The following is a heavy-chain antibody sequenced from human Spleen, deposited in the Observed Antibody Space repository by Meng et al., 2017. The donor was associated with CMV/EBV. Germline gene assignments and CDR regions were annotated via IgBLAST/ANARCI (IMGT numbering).Heavy chain of an antibody. CDR1: GFTFGDYG. Sequence: ETLSLTCAASGFTFGDYGMGWVRQAPGKGLEWVSGINGKGRSIGYADSAKGRFSISRDNAKNSLYLQMNSLRDEDTALYFCVRGHTYGDYYFYGMDVWGQGTTVTVSS. CDR3: VRGHTYGDYYFYGMDV. CDR2: INGKGRSI. V-gene: IGHV3-20*04. D-gene: IGHD5-18*01. J-gene: IGHJ6*02.